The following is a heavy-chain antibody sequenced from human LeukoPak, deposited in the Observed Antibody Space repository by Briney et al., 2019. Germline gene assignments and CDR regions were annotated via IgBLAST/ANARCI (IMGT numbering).Heavy chain of an antibody. D-gene: IGHD1-26*01. Sequence: GGSLRLSCTASGSGFTFSNAWMSWVRQAPGKGLEWVGRIRSKTDGGTADYVAPVKGRFTISRDDSKDTLYLQMNSLETEDTGVYYSTTEWDWGQGTLVTVSS. CDR3: TTEWD. J-gene: IGHJ4*02. CDR2: IRSKTDGGTA. CDR1: GSGFTFSNAW. V-gene: IGHV3-15*01.